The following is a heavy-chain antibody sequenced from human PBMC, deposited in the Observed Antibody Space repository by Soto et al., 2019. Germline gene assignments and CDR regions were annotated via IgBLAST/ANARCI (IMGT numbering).Heavy chain of an antibody. J-gene: IGHJ4*02. CDR1: GGSISGYY. CDR3: ARVGYSFGYYFDY. Sequence: GTLCLTGTVSGGSISGYYWSWIRQPPGKGPDWIGHIYYSGSTTYNPSLKSRVTISVDTSKNQFSLKLSFVTAADTAVYYCARVGYSFGYYFDYWGQGTLVTVSS. D-gene: IGHD5-18*01. CDR2: IYYSGST. V-gene: IGHV4-59*01.